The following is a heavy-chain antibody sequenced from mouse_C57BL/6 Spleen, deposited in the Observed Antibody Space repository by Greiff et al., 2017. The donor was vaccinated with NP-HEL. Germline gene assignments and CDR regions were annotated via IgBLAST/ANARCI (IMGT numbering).Heavy chain of an antibody. D-gene: IGHD1-1*01. J-gene: IGHJ2*01. CDR2: ISSGSSTI. V-gene: IGHV5-17*01. Sequence: EVQVVESGGGLVKPGGSLKLSCAASGFTFSDYGMHWVRQAPEKGLEWVAYISSGSSTIYYADTVKGRFTISRDNAKNTLFLQMTSLRSEDTAMYYCARQRIYYYGSLDYWGQGTTLTVSS. CDR3: ARQRIYYYGSLDY. CDR1: GFTFSDYG.